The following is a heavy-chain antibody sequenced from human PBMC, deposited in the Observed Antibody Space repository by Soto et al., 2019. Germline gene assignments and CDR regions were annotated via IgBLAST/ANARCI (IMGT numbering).Heavy chain of an antibody. CDR2: IYYSGST. J-gene: IGHJ6*03. CDR1: GGSISSYY. CDR3: ARDNYYDFWSGYNDYYYMDV. D-gene: IGHD3-3*01. V-gene: IGHV4-59*01. Sequence: SETLSLTCTVSGGSISSYYWSWIRQPPGKGLEWIGYIYYSGSTNYNPSLKSRVTISVDTSKNQFSLKLSSVTAADTAVYYCARDNYYDFWSGYNDYYYMDVWGKGTTVT.